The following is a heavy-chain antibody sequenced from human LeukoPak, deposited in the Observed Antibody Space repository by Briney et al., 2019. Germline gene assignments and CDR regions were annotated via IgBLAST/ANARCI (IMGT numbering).Heavy chain of an antibody. CDR3: ARRGLYYYDSSGYSSFDY. D-gene: IGHD3-22*01. CDR2: LIPIFGTA. J-gene: IGHJ4*02. V-gene: IGHV1-69*13. CDR1: GGTFSSYA. Sequence: SVKVSCKASGGTFSSYAISWVRQAPGQGLEWMGGLIPIFGTANYAQKFQGRVTITADESTSTAYMELSSLRSEDTAVYYCARRGLYYYDSSGYSSFDYWGQGTLVTVSS.